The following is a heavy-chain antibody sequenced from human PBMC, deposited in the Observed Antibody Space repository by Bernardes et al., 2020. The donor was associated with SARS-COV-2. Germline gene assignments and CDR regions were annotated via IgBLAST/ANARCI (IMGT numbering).Heavy chain of an antibody. CDR3: ARADGPAPFLGDTTP. Sequence: ASVKVSCKAFGYTFSNYGITWVRQAPGEGLEWLGWISVSTGNTNFAQNLQGRVSMSTDTSTSTAYMELRSLRSDDTAVYYCARADGPAPFLGDTTPWGQGTVVIVSS. V-gene: IGHV1-18*01. D-gene: IGHD1-26*01. J-gene: IGHJ5*02. CDR2: ISVSTGNT. CDR1: GYTFSNYG.